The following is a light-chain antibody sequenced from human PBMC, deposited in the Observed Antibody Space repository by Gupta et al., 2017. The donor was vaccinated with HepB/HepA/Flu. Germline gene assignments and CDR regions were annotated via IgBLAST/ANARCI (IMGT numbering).Light chain of an antibody. Sequence: QSALTQPASVSGSPGQSITISCTGTSSDVGGYNYVSWYQQHPGRAPKLMIYDVSHRPSGVSNRFSASKSGNTASLTISGPQAEDEADYYCSSYTSSSTWVFGGGTKLTVL. V-gene: IGLV2-14*01. CDR1: SSDVGGYNY. CDR3: SSYTSSSTWV. CDR2: DVS. J-gene: IGLJ3*02.